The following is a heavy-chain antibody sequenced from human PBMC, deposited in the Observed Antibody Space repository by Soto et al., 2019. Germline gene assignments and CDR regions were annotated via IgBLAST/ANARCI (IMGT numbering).Heavy chain of an antibody. CDR2: ISYDGSNK. Sequence: QVQLVESGGGVVQPGRSLRLSCAASGFTFSSYGMHWVRQAPGKGLEWVAVISYDGSNKYYADSVKGRFTISRDNSKNTLYLQMNSLRAVDTAVYYCAKGGYSSSSWVDYWGQGTLVTVSS. J-gene: IGHJ4*02. V-gene: IGHV3-30*18. D-gene: IGHD6-6*01. CDR3: AKGGYSSSSWVDY. CDR1: GFTFSSYG.